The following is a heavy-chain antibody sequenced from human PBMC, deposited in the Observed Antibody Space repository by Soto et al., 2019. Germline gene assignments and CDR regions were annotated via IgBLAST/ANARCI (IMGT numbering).Heavy chain of an antibody. D-gene: IGHD3-3*01. CDR2: IYYSGST. V-gene: IGHV4-31*03. CDR1: GGSISSGGYY. Sequence: SQSLSLTCTVSGGSISSGGYYWSWIRQHPGKGLEWIGYIYYSGSTYYNPSLKSRVTISVDTSKNQFSLKLSSVTAADTDVYYCARAAVLEWLRVSTRPPIHYFDYWGQGTLVTVSS. J-gene: IGHJ4*02. CDR3: ARAAVLEWLRVSTRPPIHYFDY.